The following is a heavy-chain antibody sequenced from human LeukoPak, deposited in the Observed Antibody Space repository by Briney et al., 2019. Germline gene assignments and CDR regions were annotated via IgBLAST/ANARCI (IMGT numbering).Heavy chain of an antibody. D-gene: IGHD2-2*01. Sequence: ASVKVSCKASGYTFTSYGISWVRQAPGQGLEWMGWISAYNGNTNYAQKLQGRVTMTTDTSTSTAYMELRCLRSDDTAVYYCARDRRAYCSSTSCYGVFDYWGQGTLVTVSS. V-gene: IGHV1-18*04. J-gene: IGHJ4*02. CDR2: ISAYNGNT. CDR1: GYTFTSYG. CDR3: ARDRRAYCSSTSCYGVFDY.